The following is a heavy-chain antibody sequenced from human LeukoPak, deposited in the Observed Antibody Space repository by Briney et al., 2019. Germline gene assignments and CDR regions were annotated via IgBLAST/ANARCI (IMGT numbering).Heavy chain of an antibody. V-gene: IGHV4-34*01. CDR3: ARESSSSWYANWFDP. D-gene: IGHD6-13*01. CDR1: GGSFSGFY. CDR2: INYTGST. Sequence: SETLSLTCAVYGGSFSGFYWSWIRHVPGKGLEWIGEINYTGSTSYNPSLKSRVTISVDTSQNQFFLLLTSVTAADTAVYYCARESSSSWYANWFDPWGQGTLVTVSS. J-gene: IGHJ5*02.